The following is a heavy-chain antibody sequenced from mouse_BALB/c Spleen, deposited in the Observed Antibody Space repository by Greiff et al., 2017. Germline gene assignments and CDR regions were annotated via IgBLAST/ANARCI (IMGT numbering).Heavy chain of an antibody. CDR3: AREGETPFAY. CDR1: GFTFSDYY. Sequence: EVKLMESGGGLVKPGGSLKLSCAASGFTFSDYYMYWVRQTPEKRLEWVATISDGGSYTYYPDSVKGRFTISRDNAKNNLYLQMSSLKSEDTAMYYCAREGETPFAYWGQGTLVTVSA. J-gene: IGHJ3*01. V-gene: IGHV5-4*02. CDR2: ISDGGSYT.